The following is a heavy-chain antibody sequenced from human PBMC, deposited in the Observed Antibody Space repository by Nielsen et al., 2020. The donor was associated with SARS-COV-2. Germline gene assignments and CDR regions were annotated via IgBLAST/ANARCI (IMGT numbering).Heavy chain of an antibody. V-gene: IGHV3-73*01. CDR1: GFTFSSYS. Sequence: GESLKISCAASGFTFSSYSMNWVRQAPGKGLEWVGRIRSKANSYATAYAASVKGRFTISRDDSKNTAYLQMNSLKTEDTAVYYCTRRTYSSTPYYYYMDVWGKGTTVTVSS. D-gene: IGHD6-13*01. CDR2: IRSKANSYAT. CDR3: TRRTYSSTPYYYYMDV. J-gene: IGHJ6*03.